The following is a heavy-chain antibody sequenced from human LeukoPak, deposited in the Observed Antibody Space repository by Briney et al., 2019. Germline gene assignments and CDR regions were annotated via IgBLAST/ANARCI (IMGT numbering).Heavy chain of an antibody. J-gene: IGHJ3*02. CDR2: IYYSGST. CDR1: GGSISSSSYY. Sequence: PSETLSLTCTVSGGSISSSSYYWGWIRQPPGKGLEWIGSIYYSGSTYYNPSLKSRVTITVDTSKNQFSLKLSSVTAADTAVYYCARHLRQQLLHDAFDIWGQGTMVTVSS. V-gene: IGHV4-39*01. CDR3: ARHLRQQLLHDAFDI. D-gene: IGHD6-13*01.